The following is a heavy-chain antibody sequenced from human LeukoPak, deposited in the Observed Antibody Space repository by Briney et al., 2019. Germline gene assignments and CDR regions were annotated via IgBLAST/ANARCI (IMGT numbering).Heavy chain of an antibody. D-gene: IGHD2-21*01. CDR3: ARDKLGGDSEDY. CDR2: INPRGGST. J-gene: IGHJ4*02. CDR1: GYTFTSYY. Sequence: ASVKVSCKASGYTFTSYYMYWVRQAPGQGLEWMGVINPRGGSTRYAQQFQGRVTMTRDTPTSTVYMELSSLRSEDSAVYYCARDKLGGDSEDYWGQGTLVTVSS. V-gene: IGHV1-46*01.